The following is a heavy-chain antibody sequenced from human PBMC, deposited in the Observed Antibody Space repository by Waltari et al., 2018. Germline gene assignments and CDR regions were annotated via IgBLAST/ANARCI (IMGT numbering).Heavy chain of an antibody. D-gene: IGHD3-10*01. CDR3: ARLAPRTYRSPVPGRHYYYGMDV. CDR2: ISNDETSI. V-gene: IGHV3-74*01. CDR1: GFSFITYW. J-gene: IGHJ6*02. Sequence: EEQLLESGGGLVQPGDSLRLSCAASGFSFITYWFNWVRPPPRQGLVWVERISNDETSISYADSVKGRFTISRDNAKNTLYLQMKRLRAEDTAVYYCARLAPRTYRSPVPGRHYYYGMDVWGQGTTVTVSS.